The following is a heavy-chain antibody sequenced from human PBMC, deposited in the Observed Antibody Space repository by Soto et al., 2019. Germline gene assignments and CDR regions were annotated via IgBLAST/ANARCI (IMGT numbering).Heavy chain of an antibody. V-gene: IGHV1-69*02. Sequence: SVKVSCKASGGTFSSYTISWVRQAPGQGLEWMGRIIPILGIANYAQKFQGRVTITADKSTSTAYMELSSLRSEDTAVYYCARGEGTGYHTLAAGWVDPWGQGTLVTVSS. D-gene: IGHD3-3*01. J-gene: IGHJ5*02. CDR2: IIPILGIA. CDR1: GGTFSSYT. CDR3: ARGEGTGYHTLAAGWVDP.